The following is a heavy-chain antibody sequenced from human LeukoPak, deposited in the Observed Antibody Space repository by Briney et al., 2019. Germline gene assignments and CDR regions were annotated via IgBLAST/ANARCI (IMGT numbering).Heavy chain of an antibody. J-gene: IGHJ4*02. CDR1: GESFRGYY. Sequence: PSETLSLTCAVYGESFRGYYWSWLRQSPGKGLEWIGQINHSGSTNYNPSLKSRVTISVDKSKNQFSLRLNSVTAADTAVYYCARPVSVEVIALAYWGQGTLVTVSS. D-gene: IGHD2-21*01. CDR3: ARPVSVEVIALAY. V-gene: IGHV4-34*01. CDR2: INHSGST.